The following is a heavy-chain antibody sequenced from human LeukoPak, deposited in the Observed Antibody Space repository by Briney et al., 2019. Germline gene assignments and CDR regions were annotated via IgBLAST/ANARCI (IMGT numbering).Heavy chain of an antibody. Sequence: PSETLSLTCTVSGGSISSGGYYWSWIRQHPGKGLEWIGYIYYSGSTYYNPSLKSRVTISVDTSKNQFSLKLSSVTAADTAVYYCARGVPHSTLISYDYSNYGYWFDPWGQGTLVTVSS. V-gene: IGHV4-31*03. J-gene: IGHJ5*02. CDR2: IYYSGST. D-gene: IGHD4-4*01. CDR3: ARGVPHSTLISYDYSNYGYWFDP. CDR1: GGSISSGGYY.